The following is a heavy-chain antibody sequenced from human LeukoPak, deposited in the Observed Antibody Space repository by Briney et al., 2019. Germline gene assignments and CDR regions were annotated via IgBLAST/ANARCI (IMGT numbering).Heavy chain of an antibody. CDR3: VRRTTVTSVGF. Sequence: SGPTLVRPTQTLTLTCTFSGFSLSTSGMTVGWVRQPPGKAPEWLSFIYWNDDKRYSPSLKSRLTITKDTSKNQVVLTMTDMDPVDTATYFCVRRTTVTSVGFWGQGTLVTVSS. CDR1: GFSLSTSGMT. V-gene: IGHV2-5*01. D-gene: IGHD4-11*01. CDR2: IYWNDDK. J-gene: IGHJ4*02.